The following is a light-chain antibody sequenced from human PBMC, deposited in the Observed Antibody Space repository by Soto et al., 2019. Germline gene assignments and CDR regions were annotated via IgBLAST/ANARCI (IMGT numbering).Light chain of an antibody. CDR1: QSIITY. J-gene: IGKJ1*01. Sequence: DIQMTQSPSSLSASVGDRVTITCRASQSIITYLNWYQQKPGKAPQLLIYAASSLQSGVPSRFSGSGSGTDFTLTISSLQPEDFATYYCQQSYRTPRTFGQGTKVEIK. V-gene: IGKV1-39*01. CDR3: QQSYRTPRT. CDR2: AAS.